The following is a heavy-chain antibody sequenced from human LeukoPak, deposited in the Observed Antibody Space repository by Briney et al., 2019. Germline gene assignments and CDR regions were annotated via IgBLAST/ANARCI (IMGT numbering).Heavy chain of an antibody. CDR1: GFTVSSNH. Sequence: GGSLRLSCAASGFTVSSNHMSWVRQTQGQGRLEWVSVIYNDGRTFYTGSVTGRFTISRDNSKNTLYLQMNSLRAEDTAVYYCARGQIYGTGSYFFDHWGQGTLVTVSS. CDR3: ARGQIYGTGSYFFDH. V-gene: IGHV3-66*01. CDR2: IYNDGRT. J-gene: IGHJ4*02. D-gene: IGHD3-10*01.